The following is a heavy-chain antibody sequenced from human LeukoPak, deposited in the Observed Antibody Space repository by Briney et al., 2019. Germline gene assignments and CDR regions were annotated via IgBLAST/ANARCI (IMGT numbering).Heavy chain of an antibody. CDR3: ARAGPGSGWYFDY. CDR2: ISPYNGNT. CDR1: GYDFTSVG. Sequence: ASVTVSCKASGYDFTSVGITWARRAPGQGLEWMGWISPYNGNTRYAQKFQGRVAMTTDTSTTTAYMELKGLRFNDTAVYYCARAGPGSGWYFDYWGQGTLVTVSS. J-gene: IGHJ4*02. V-gene: IGHV1-18*01. D-gene: IGHD6-19*01.